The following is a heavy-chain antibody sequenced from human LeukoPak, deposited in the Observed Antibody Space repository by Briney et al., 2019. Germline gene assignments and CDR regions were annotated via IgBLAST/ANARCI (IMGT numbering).Heavy chain of an antibody. CDR1: GFTFSNYG. CDR3: ARDYGGNSEWVFDY. J-gene: IGHJ4*02. CDR2: ISYDGSNK. D-gene: IGHD4-23*01. V-gene: IGHV3-30*19. Sequence: PGGSLRLSCAAPGFTFSNYGMHWVRQAPGKGLEWVAVISYDGSNKYYADSVKGRFTISRDNSKNTLYLQMNSLRAEDTAVYYCARDYGGNSEWVFDYWGQGTLVTVSS.